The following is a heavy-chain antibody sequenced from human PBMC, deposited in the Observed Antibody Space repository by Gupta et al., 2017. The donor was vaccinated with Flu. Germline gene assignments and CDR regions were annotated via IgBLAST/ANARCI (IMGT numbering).Heavy chain of an antibody. Sequence: ELQLVESGGGLVKPGGSLRLSCAASGFDFSYAYMNWIRQAPGKGLEWVGRLKSEIDGGAEDYAAPVKGRFTISRDDSKNTLFLQMNSLRTDDTAVYYCTTDSSGGITFDSWGQGTMVTVSA. D-gene: IGHD3-16*01. V-gene: IGHV3-15*01. CDR2: LKSEIDGGAE. J-gene: IGHJ3*02. CDR1: GFDFSYAY. CDR3: TTDSSGGITFDS.